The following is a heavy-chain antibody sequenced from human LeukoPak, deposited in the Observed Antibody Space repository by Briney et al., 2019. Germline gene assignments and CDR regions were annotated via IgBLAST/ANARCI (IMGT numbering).Heavy chain of an antibody. D-gene: IGHD2-15*01. CDR2: IYLSGST. Sequence: SETLSLTCTVSGGSISSSSYYWGWIRQPPGKGLEWIGSIYLSGSTYYNPSLKSRVTISVDTSKNQFSLKLSSVTAADTAVYYCARYCSGGSCYSTNRNDYWGQGTLVTVS. CDR1: GGSISSSSYY. V-gene: IGHV4-39*01. CDR3: ARYCSGGSCYSTNRNDY. J-gene: IGHJ4*02.